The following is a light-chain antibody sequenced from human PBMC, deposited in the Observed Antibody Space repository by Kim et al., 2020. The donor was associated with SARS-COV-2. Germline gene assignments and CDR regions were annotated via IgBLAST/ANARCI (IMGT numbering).Light chain of an antibody. J-gene: IGLJ3*02. Sequence: SSELTQDPAVSVALGQTVRITCQGDSLRKYYASWYQQKPGQAPVLVIYGKNNRPSGIPDRFSGSSSGNTASLTITGAQAEDEADYYCKSRDSSGNDIMFG. CDR3: KSRDSSGNDIM. V-gene: IGLV3-19*01. CDR2: GKN. CDR1: SLRKYY.